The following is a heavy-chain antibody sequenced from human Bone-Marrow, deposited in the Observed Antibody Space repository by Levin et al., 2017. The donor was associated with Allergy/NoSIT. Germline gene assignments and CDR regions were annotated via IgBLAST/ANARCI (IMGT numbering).Heavy chain of an antibody. V-gene: IGHV5-51*01. Sequence: KVGESLKISCQGSGFSFTTYWIGWVRQTPGKGLEWMGAIYLADSDTRYSPSFHGQVTISADKSINTVYLHLSRLTASDTAMYFCARTGGLEMATVTRNDAFDVWGQGTTVTVSS. CDR2: IYLADSDT. J-gene: IGHJ3*01. CDR3: ARTGGLEMATVTRNDAFDV. CDR1: GFSFTTYW. D-gene: IGHD5-24*01.